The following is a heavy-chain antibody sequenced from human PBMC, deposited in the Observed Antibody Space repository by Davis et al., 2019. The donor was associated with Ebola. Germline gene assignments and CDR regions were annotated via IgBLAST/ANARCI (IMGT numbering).Heavy chain of an antibody. Sequence: KVSCKGSGYSFTTYWIGWVRQMPGEGLEWMGIIYPGDSDTRYSPSFQGQVTISADKSISTAYLQWSSLKASDTAMYYCARRQSIVGGREDYWGQGTLVTVSS. CDR1: GYSFTTYW. J-gene: IGHJ4*02. V-gene: IGHV5-51*01. CDR3: ARRQSIVGGREDY. D-gene: IGHD1-26*01. CDR2: IYPGDSDT.